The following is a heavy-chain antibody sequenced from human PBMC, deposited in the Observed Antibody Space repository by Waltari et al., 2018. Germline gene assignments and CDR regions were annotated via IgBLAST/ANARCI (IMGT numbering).Heavy chain of an antibody. V-gene: IGHV3-72*01. J-gene: IGHJ4*02. CDR3: AIGDGDSDY. D-gene: IGHD4-17*01. CDR1: GFTFSDHY. CDR2: TGNKANSYTT. Sequence: EVQLVESGGGLVQPGGSLRLSCAASGFTFSDHYMDWVRQAPGKGLEWGGRTGNKANSYTTESAAAVKGRFTMSRDDSKNSLYLQMNSRKTEDTAVYYCAIGDGDSDYWGQGTLVTVSS.